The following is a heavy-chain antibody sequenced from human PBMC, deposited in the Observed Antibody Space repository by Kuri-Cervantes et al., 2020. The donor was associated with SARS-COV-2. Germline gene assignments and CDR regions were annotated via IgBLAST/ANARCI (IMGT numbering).Heavy chain of an antibody. CDR2: IYYTGNT. CDR1: GGSVRNSSYY. J-gene: IGHJ2*01. Sequence: GSLRLSCSVSGGSVRNSSYYWGWIRQPPGKGLEWIGNIYYTGNTYPNPSLKSRVTISVDTSKNQFSLKLSSVTAADTAVYYSARRTVGHFDLWGRGTLVTVSS. CDR3: ARRTVGHFDL. V-gene: IGHV4-39*07. D-gene: IGHD3-16*01.